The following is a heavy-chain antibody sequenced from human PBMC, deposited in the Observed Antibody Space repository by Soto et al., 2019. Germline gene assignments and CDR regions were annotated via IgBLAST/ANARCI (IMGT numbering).Heavy chain of an antibody. CDR2: ITSDGKSK. CDR1: GFNVRNHW. J-gene: IGHJ5*02. CDR3: ARESGDWPLNWFDP. Sequence: PAGSLGLSSAASGFNVRNHWMHWVRQRPAEGLVWVSRITSDGKSKAYAESVKGRFAISRDNAKNTLYLQMNGLTAEDTAVYYCARESGDWPLNWFDPWGQGTLVTVSS. V-gene: IGHV3-74*01. D-gene: IGHD2-21*02.